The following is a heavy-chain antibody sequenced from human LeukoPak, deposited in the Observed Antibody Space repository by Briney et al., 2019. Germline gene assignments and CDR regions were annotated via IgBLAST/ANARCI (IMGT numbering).Heavy chain of an antibody. CDR1: GFSFSAYW. CDR2: INPAGTQT. V-gene: IGHV3-7*01. CDR3: ARFGYVAAVDL. D-gene: IGHD2-15*01. Sequence: GGSLRLSCAASGFSFSAYWMTWVRQAPGTGLEWVANINPAGTQTYYVNPVKGRFTISRDNAKNLLYLQMKSLRAEDTAVYYCARFGYVAAVDLWGQGTLVTVSS. J-gene: IGHJ4*02.